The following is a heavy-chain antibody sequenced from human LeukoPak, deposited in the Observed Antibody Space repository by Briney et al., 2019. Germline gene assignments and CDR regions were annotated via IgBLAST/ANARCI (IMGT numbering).Heavy chain of an antibody. CDR2: MNPNSGNT. CDR3: ARLLTTVTADDY. Sequence: ASVKVSCKASGYTFTSYDINWVRQATGQGLEWMGWMNPNSGNTGYAQKFQGRVTMTRNTSISTAYMELSNLRSEDTAVYYCARLLTTVTADDYWGQGTLVTVSS. D-gene: IGHD4-17*01. CDR1: GYTFTSYD. V-gene: IGHV1-8*01. J-gene: IGHJ4*02.